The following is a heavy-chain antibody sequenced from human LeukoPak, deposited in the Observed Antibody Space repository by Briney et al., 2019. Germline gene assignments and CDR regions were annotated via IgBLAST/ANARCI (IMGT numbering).Heavy chain of an antibody. D-gene: IGHD5-24*01. CDR2: ISGSGGNT. CDR1: GFTFSNAW. V-gene: IGHV3-23*01. Sequence: GGSLRLSCAASGFTFSNAWMSWVRQAPGKGLEWVSAISGSGGNTYYADSVKGRFTISRDNSKNTLYLQMNSLRAEDTAVYYCARVGWLQSNDYWGQGTLVTVSS. J-gene: IGHJ4*02. CDR3: ARVGWLQSNDY.